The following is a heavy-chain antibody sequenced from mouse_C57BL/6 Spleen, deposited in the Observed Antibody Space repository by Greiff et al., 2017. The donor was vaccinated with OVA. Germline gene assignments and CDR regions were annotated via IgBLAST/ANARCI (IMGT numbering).Heavy chain of an antibody. CDR2: ISYSGST. J-gene: IGHJ1*03. CDR3: ARYGTTVVAPYWYFDV. CDR1: GYSITSDY. Sequence: VQLKESGPGLAKPSQTLSLSCSVTGYSITSDYWNWIRKFPGNKLEYMGYISYSGSTYYNPSLNSRISITRDTSTNQYYLQLNSVTTEDTATYYCARYGTTVVAPYWYFDVWGTGTTVTVSS. D-gene: IGHD1-1*01. V-gene: IGHV3-8*01.